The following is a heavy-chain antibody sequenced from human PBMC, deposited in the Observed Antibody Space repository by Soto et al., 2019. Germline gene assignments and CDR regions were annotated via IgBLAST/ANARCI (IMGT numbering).Heavy chain of an antibody. CDR2: IKPDGSEQ. Sequence: EAQLVESGGGLVQPGGSLRLSCAASEFTFDKYYMTWVRQAPGKGPEWVANIKPDGSEQYYVDSVKGRFTISRDNANNSLYLQMNSLRAEDTAVYFCARGNWNYYYSFDVWGQGTTVTVSS. D-gene: IGHD1-20*01. CDR1: EFTFDKYY. CDR3: ARGNWNYYYSFDV. V-gene: IGHV3-7*01. J-gene: IGHJ6*02.